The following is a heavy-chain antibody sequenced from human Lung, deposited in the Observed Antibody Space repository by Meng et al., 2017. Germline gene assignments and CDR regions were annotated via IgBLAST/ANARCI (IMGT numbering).Heavy chain of an antibody. CDR1: GGSISAYY. CDR3: ARGPTTMAHEFDY. Sequence: QQQRRCRCLLKTSETLLLTCFVSGGSISAYYWSRFRQPAGRGLDWIGEINNSGSTDYTQSLECRATVSVDTSKTIISPKLRSVTAADSAVYFCARGPTTMAHEFDYWGQGTLVTVSS. V-gene: IGHV4-34*01. D-gene: IGHD4-11*01. CDR2: INNSGST. J-gene: IGHJ4*02.